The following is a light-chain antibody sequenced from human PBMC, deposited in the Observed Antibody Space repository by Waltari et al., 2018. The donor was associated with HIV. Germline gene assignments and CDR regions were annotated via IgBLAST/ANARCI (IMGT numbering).Light chain of an antibody. CDR2: DVS. CDR1: RRAVSDYNP. J-gene: IGLJ1*01. V-gene: IGLV2-11*01. CDR3: CSYAGTYTYV. Sequence: QSALTQPRSVSGSPGRSVTISCTGTRRAVSDYNPVPWYQQHPAKAPKLMIYDVSKWPSGVPDRFSGSKSGNTASLTISGLQAEDEADYYCCSYAGTYTYVFGTGTKVTVL.